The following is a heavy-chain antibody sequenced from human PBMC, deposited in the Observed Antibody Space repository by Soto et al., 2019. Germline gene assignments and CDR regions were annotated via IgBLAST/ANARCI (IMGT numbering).Heavy chain of an antibody. Sequence: PSPTLSLPWAISGDSVSSNSAAWNWIRQSPSRGLEWLGRTYYRSKCYNDYAVSVKSRITINPDTSKNQFSLQLNSVTPEDTAVYYCAGEREVEFDGDIVVVPAAMHGYYYCGMDVWGQGTTVTVSS. CDR1: GDSVSSNSAA. V-gene: IGHV6-1*01. D-gene: IGHD2-2*01. CDR3: AGEREVEFDGDIVVVPAAMHGYYYCGMDV. CDR2: TYYRSKCYN. J-gene: IGHJ6*02.